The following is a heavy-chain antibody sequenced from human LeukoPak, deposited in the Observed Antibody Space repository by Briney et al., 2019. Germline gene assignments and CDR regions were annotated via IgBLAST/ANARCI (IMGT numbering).Heavy chain of an antibody. CDR2: ISYDGSNK. CDR3: ATYRQVLLPFES. J-gene: IGHJ4*02. Sequence: GRSLRLSCAASGFTFSSCGMHWVRQAPGKGLEWVAVISYDGSNKYYADSVKGRFTISRDNSKNTLYLQMNSLRAEDTAIYYCATYRQVLLPFESWGQGTLVTVSS. CDR1: GFTFSSCG. D-gene: IGHD2-8*02. V-gene: IGHV3-30*03.